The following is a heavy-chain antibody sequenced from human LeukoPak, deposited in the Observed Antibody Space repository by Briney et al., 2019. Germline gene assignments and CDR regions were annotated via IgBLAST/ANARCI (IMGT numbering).Heavy chain of an antibody. CDR3: ARGPVDGYSYGFLDY. D-gene: IGHD5-18*01. CDR1: GFTFSSYE. J-gene: IGHJ4*02. Sequence: PGGSLRLSCAASGFTFSSYEMYWVRQAPGRGLEWVSVIYSGGNTYYADSVKGRFTISRDNSKNTLYLQMNSLRAEDTAVYYCARGPVDGYSYGFLDYWGQGTLVTVSS. V-gene: IGHV3-53*01. CDR2: IYSGGNT.